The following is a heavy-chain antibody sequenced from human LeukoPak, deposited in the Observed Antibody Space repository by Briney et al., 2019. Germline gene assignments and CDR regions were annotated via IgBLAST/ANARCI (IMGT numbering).Heavy chain of an antibody. D-gene: IGHD1-14*01. J-gene: IGHJ4*02. CDR3: ARGPRYSYFDF. CDR2: IYYSGST. CDR1: GGSVSNYY. Sequence: SETLSLTCTVSGGSVSNYYWSWIRQPPGKGLEWIGYIYYSGSTNYNPSLKSRVTISVDTSKNQFSLKLSSVTAADTAVYYCARGPRYSYFDFLGQGTLVTGSS. V-gene: IGHV4-59*02.